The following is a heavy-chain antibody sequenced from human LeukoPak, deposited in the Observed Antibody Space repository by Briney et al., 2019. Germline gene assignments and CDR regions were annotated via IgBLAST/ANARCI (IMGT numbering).Heavy chain of an antibody. V-gene: IGHV7-4-1*02. J-gene: IGHJ3*02. CDR2: INTNTGNP. D-gene: IGHD1-7*01. CDR3: ARESWMNWNYNAFDI. Sequence: ASVKVSCKASGYTFTSYAMDWVRQAPGQGLEWMGWINTNTGNPTYAQGFTGRFVFSLDTSVSTAYLQISSLKAEDTAVYYCARESWMNWNYNAFDIWGQGQWSPSLQ. CDR1: GYTFTSYA.